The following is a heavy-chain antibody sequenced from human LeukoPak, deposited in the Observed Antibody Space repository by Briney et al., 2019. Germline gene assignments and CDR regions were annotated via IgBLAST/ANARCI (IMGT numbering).Heavy chain of an antibody. Sequence: GESLKISCKGSGCSFTKYWIGWVRQMPGKGLEWMGIIHPGDSDTRYSPSFQGQVTISADKSITTAYLQWSGLQASDSAMYYCARHDYVWGSLLEDYWGQGTLVTVSS. V-gene: IGHV5-51*01. CDR1: GCSFTKYW. D-gene: IGHD3-16*01. CDR3: ARHDYVWGSLLEDY. J-gene: IGHJ4*02. CDR2: IHPGDSDT.